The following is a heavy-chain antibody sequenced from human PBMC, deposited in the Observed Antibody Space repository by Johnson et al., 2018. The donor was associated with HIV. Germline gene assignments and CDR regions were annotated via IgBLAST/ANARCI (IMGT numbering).Heavy chain of an antibody. V-gene: IGHV3-20*04. CDR2: VNWNGDST. D-gene: IGHD6-19*01. CDR3: ARDSEDSSGFGAFDI. J-gene: IGHJ3*02. CDR1: GFTLDDYG. Sequence: VQLMESGGGVVRPGGSLRLSCEASGFTLDDYGMTWVRQAPGKGLEWVSGVNWNGDSTGYADSVKGRFSISRDNSKNTLYLQMGSLRAEDMAVYYCARDSEDSSGFGAFDIWGQGTLVTVSS.